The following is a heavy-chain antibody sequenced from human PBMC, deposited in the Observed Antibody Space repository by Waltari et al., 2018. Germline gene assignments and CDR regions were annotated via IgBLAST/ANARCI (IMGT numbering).Heavy chain of an antibody. D-gene: IGHD2-15*01. Sequence: EVQLLESGGGLVQPGGSLRLSCAASGFTFSSYAMSWVRQAPGKGLEWVSAISGRGGRTYDADSVKGRFTMSRDNSKNTLYLQMNSLRAEDTAVYYCATLRMDCSGGSCYSGSYYYYGMDVWGQGTTVTVSS. J-gene: IGHJ6*02. CDR2: ISGRGGRT. CDR3: ATLRMDCSGGSCYSGSYYYYGMDV. V-gene: IGHV3-23*01. CDR1: GFTFSSYA.